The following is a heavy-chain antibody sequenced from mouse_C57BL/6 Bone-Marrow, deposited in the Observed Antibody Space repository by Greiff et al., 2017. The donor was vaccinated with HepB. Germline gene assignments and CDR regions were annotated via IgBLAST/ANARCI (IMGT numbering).Heavy chain of an antibody. CDR1: GFTFSDYY. J-gene: IGHJ2*01. V-gene: IGHV5-12*01. Sequence: EVKLMESGGGLVQPGGSLKLSCAASGFTFSDYYMYWVRQTPEKRLEWVAYISNGGGSTYYPDTVKGRFTISRDNAKNTLYLQMSRLKSEDTAMYYCARHGGDYDGLDYWGQGTTLTVSS. D-gene: IGHD2-4*01. CDR3: ARHGGDYDGLDY. CDR2: ISNGGGST.